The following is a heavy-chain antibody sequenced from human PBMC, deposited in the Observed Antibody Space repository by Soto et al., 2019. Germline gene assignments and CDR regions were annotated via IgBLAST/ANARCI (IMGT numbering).Heavy chain of an antibody. CDR3: AMSYSSSWYYYYYYMDV. Sequence: EVQLVESGGGLVKPGGSLRLSCAASGFTFSSYSMNWVRQAPGKGLEWVSSISSSSSYIYYADSVKGRFTISRDNAKNSLYLQNNSRRAEDTVVYYCAMSYSSSWYYYYYYMDVWGKGTTVTVSS. J-gene: IGHJ6*03. V-gene: IGHV3-21*01. D-gene: IGHD6-13*01. CDR1: GFTFSSYS. CDR2: ISSSSSYI.